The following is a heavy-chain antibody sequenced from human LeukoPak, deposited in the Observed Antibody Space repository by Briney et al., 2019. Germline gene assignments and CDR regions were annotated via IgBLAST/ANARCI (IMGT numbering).Heavy chain of an antibody. V-gene: IGHV3-64*01. D-gene: IGHD2-21*01. CDR3: ARSSRAIWWFDP. Sequence: GGSLRLSCAASGFTFSSYAMHWVRQAPGKGLEYVSAISSNGGSTYYANSVKGRFTISRDNSKNTLYLQMGSLRAEDMAVYYCARSSRAIWWFDPWGQGTLVTVSS. CDR2: ISSNGGST. J-gene: IGHJ5*02. CDR1: GFTFSSYA.